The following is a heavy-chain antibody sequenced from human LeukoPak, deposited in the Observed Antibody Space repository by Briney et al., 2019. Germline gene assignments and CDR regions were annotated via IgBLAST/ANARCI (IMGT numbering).Heavy chain of an antibody. Sequence: ASVKVSRTSSGYTFTSYGISWVRQAPGQGLEWVGWICAYNGNTHYAQKLQGSVTMTTDTSTRTAYMELRSLRPDDTAVYYCAREFVVVPAAPNWFDPWGQGTLDAVSS. CDR3: AREFVVVPAAPNWFDP. CDR1: GYTFTSYG. CDR2: ICAYNGNT. V-gene: IGHV1-18*01. D-gene: IGHD2-2*01. J-gene: IGHJ5*02.